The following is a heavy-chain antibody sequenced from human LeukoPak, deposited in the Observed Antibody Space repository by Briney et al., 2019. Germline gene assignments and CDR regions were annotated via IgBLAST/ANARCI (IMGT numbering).Heavy chain of an antibody. Sequence: RGGSLRLSCAASGFTFSSYEMNWVRQAPGKGLEWVSYISSSGSTIYYADSVKGRFTISRDNAKNSLYLQMNSLRAEDTAVYYCARRHRWYSYGFDYWGQGTLVTVSS. CDR3: ARRHRWYSYGFDY. J-gene: IGHJ4*02. CDR1: GFTFSSYE. V-gene: IGHV3-48*03. CDR2: ISSSGSTI. D-gene: IGHD5-18*01.